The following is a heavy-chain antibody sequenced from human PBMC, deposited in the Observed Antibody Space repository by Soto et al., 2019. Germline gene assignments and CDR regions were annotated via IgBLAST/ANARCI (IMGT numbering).Heavy chain of an antibody. J-gene: IGHJ4*02. CDR1: GGSFSGYY. CDR2: INHSGNT. V-gene: IGHV4-34*01. CDR3: ARVVPVAAAQSHFDY. D-gene: IGHD6-13*01. Sequence: QVQLQQWGAGLLKPSETLSLTCAVYGGSFSGYYWSWIRQPPGKGLEWIGEINHSGNTNYNPSLKSRVTISVDTSKNQFSLKLSSVTAADTAVYYCARVVPVAAAQSHFDYWGQGTLVTVSA.